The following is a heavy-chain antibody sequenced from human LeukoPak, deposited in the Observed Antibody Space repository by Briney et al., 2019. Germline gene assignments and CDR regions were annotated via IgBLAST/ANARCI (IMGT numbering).Heavy chain of an antibody. CDR1: GFSFSSYW. J-gene: IGHJ4*02. CDR2: IDQGGSVR. D-gene: IGHD6-13*01. V-gene: IGHV3-7*01. Sequence: GGSLRLSCAASGFSFSSYWMSWVRQTPEKGLEFVANIDQGGSVRNYIDSLKGRSTISRDNAKKSLYLEINSLRADDTAVYYCAGDPESSSFDLWGRGALVTVSS. CDR3: AGDPESSSFDL.